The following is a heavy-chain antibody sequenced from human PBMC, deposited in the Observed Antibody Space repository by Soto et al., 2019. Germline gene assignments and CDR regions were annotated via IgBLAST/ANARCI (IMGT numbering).Heavy chain of an antibody. CDR2: INPSSGST. Sequence: ASVKVSCKASGYTFTSYAMHLVRQAPGQRLEWMGRINPSSGSTNYAQKFQGRVTMTRDTSTSTVYMELSSLRSEDTAVYYCARVTKRAAAGTVFGYWGQGTLVTVSS. V-gene: IGHV1-46*01. CDR3: ARVTKRAAAGTVFGY. CDR1: GYTFTSYA. D-gene: IGHD6-13*01. J-gene: IGHJ4*02.